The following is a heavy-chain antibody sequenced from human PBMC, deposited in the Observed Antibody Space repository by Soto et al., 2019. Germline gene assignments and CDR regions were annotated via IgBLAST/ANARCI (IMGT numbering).Heavy chain of an antibody. CDR3: ARDKGDGSGSYYGY. D-gene: IGHD3-10*01. Sequence: ASVKVSCKASGYTFTSYCISWVRHAPGQGLEWMGWISAYNGNTNYAQKLQGRVTMTTDTSTSTAYMELRSLRSDDTAVYYCARDKGDGSGSYYGYWGQGTLVTVSS. V-gene: IGHV1-18*01. J-gene: IGHJ4*02. CDR2: ISAYNGNT. CDR1: GYTFTSYC.